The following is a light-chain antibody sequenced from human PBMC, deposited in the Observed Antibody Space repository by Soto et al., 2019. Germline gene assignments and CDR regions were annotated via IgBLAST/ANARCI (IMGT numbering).Light chain of an antibody. V-gene: IGKV1-5*03. CDR2: RAS. Sequence: DIQMTQSPSTLSASVGDRVTITCRASQSISSWLAWYQQKPGKAPKLLIYRASGLQSGVPSTFSGSGYGTEFTLTISSLQPDDFATYYCQQYNNYPRTFGQGTKVEIK. CDR1: QSISSW. J-gene: IGKJ1*01. CDR3: QQYNNYPRT.